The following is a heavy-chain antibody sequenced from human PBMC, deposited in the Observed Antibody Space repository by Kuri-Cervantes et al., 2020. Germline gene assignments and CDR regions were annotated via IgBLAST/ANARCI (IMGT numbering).Heavy chain of an antibody. CDR2: IWYDGSNK. CDR1: GFTFSSYG. Sequence: GGSLRLSCAASGFTFSSYGMHWVRQAPGKGLEWVAVIWYDGSNKYYADSVKGRFTISRDNSKNTLYLQMNSLRAEDTAVYYCARVGTGTGWSYFDYWGQGTLVTVSS. CDR3: ARVGTGTGWSYFDY. V-gene: IGHV3-33*01. J-gene: IGHJ4*02. D-gene: IGHD1-7*01.